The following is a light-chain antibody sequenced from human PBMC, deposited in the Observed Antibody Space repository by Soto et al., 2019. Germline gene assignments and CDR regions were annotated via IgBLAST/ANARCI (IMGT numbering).Light chain of an antibody. CDR1: QSISSY. J-gene: IGKJ3*01. CDR2: AAS. CDR3: LQDYNYPHT. Sequence: DIPMTQSPSSLSSSVGDRVTITCRASQSISSYLNWYQQKPGKAPKLLIYAASSLQSGVPSRFSGSGSGTDFTLTISSLQPEDFATYYCLQDYNYPHTFGPGTKVAV. V-gene: IGKV1-39*01.